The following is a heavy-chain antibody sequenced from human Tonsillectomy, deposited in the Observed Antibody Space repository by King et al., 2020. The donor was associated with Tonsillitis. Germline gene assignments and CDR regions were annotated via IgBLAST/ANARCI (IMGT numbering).Heavy chain of an antibody. CDR1: GGSISSYY. CDR3: ARENRDGYNSNAFDM. Sequence: VQLQESGPGLVKPSETLSLTCTASGGSISSYYWSWIRQPPGKGLEWIGYIYYSGSTNYNPSLKSRVTISVDTSKNQFSLKLSSVTAADTAVDYCARENRDGYNSNAFDMWGQGTMVTVSS. V-gene: IGHV4-59*01. J-gene: IGHJ3*02. CDR2: IYYSGST. D-gene: IGHD5-24*01.